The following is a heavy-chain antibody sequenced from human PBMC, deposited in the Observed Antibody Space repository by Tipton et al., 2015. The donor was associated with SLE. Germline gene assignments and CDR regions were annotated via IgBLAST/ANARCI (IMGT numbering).Heavy chain of an antibody. J-gene: IGHJ5*01. CDR1: GGSISSYY. Sequence: TLSLTCTVSGGSISSYYWSWIRQPPGKGLECIGEINHSGSTNYNPSLKSRVTISVDTSKNQFSLKLSSVTAADTGVYYWARGSGSLDSWGQRTLVTVPS. V-gene: IGHV4-34*01. D-gene: IGHD1-26*01. CDR2: INHSGST. CDR3: ARGSGSLDS.